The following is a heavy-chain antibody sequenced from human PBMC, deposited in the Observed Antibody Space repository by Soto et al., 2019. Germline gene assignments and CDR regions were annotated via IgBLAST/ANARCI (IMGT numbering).Heavy chain of an antibody. Sequence: SVKVSCKASGGTLSSYAISWVRQAPGQGLEWMGGIIPIFGTANYAQKFQGRVTITADKSTSTAYMELSSLRSEDTAVYYCARDLVTIFGVAPSYYGMDVWGQGTTVTVSS. CDR3: ARDLVTIFGVAPSYYGMDV. V-gene: IGHV1-69*06. J-gene: IGHJ6*02. D-gene: IGHD3-3*01. CDR2: IIPIFGTA. CDR1: GGTLSSYA.